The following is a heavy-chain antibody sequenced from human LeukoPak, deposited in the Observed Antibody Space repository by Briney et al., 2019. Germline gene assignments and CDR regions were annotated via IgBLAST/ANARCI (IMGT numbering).Heavy chain of an antibody. CDR3: ARGRTGAAALDF. CDR2: STHTGST. D-gene: IGHD2-2*01. Sequence: SETLSFTSAVYGGSFSGHYWTWIRQAPGKGLEWIGESTHTGSTNYNPSLKSRVTISVDTSKNQFSLKQTSVSAADTAVYHCARGRTGAAALDFWGPGTLVTVSS. J-gene: IGHJ4*02. CDR1: GGSFSGHY. V-gene: IGHV4-34*01.